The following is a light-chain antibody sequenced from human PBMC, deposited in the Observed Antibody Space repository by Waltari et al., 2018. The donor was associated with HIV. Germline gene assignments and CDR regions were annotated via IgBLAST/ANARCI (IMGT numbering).Light chain of an antibody. CDR2: DVT. CDR1: SRDVDYYNY. Sequence: QSALTQPASVSGSPGQSITISCTGISRDVDYYNYDCWYQQHPGKAPKLMIYDVTHRPSGVSKRFSGSKSGNTASLTISGLQAEDEADYYCSSYTSSSWVFGGGTKLTVL. CDR3: SSYTSSSWV. J-gene: IGLJ3*02. V-gene: IGLV2-14*03.